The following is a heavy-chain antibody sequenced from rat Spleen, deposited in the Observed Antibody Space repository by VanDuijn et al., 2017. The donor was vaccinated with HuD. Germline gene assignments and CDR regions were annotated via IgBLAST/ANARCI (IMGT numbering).Heavy chain of an antibody. J-gene: IGHJ2*01. Sequence: EVQLVESGGGLVQPGRSLKLFCAASGFTFSNYYMAWVRQAPTKGLEWVAYISTGGDSSYYRDSVKGRFTISRDNAKTTLSLQMDSLRSEDTATYFCTTGEGAGFDYWGQGVMVTVSS. V-gene: IGHV5-27*01. D-gene: IGHD1-11*01. CDR3: TTGEGAGFDY. CDR1: GFTFSNYY. CDR2: ISTGGDSS.